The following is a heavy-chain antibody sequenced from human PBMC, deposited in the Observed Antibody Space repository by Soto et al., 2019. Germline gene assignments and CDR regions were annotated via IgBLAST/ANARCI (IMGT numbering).Heavy chain of an antibody. Sequence: GGSLRLSCAASGFTFSSYSMNWVRQAPGKGLEWVSSISSSSSYIYYADSVKGRFTISRDNAKNSLYLQMNSLRAEDTAVYYCARDLKVRGVNYYYYGMDVWGQGTTVTV. CDR2: ISSSSSYI. J-gene: IGHJ6*02. D-gene: IGHD3-10*01. V-gene: IGHV3-21*01. CDR3: ARDLKVRGVNYYYYGMDV. CDR1: GFTFSSYS.